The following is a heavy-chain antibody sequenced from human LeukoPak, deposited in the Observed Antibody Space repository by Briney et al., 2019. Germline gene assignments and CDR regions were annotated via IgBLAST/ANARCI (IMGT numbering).Heavy chain of an antibody. CDR2: INYNGAIT. CDR1: GFTFVDYG. D-gene: IGHD3-3*02. V-gene: IGHV3-20*04. J-gene: IGHJ4*02. Sequence: PGGSLRLSCATSGFTFVDYGLSWVRRAPGKGLEWLCAINYNGAITDYADSVKGRFTISRDNAKNSLYLRMDSLRAEDTALYYCARDRHGPSFSVSHFDLWGQGTLVTVSS. CDR3: ARDRHGPSFSVSHFDL.